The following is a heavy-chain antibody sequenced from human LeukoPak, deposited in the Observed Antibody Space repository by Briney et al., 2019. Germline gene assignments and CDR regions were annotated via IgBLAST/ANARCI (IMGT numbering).Heavy chain of an antibody. CDR2: IYPGDSET. J-gene: IGHJ4*02. Sequence: KGGESLKISCTGSGYTFTTYWIAWVRQMPGKGLEWMGIIYPGDSETRYSPSFQGQVTISADKSINTAYLQRSSLKASDTAMYYCARLETQDIVVVPAAMDYWGQGTLVTVSS. D-gene: IGHD2-2*01. V-gene: IGHV5-51*01. CDR3: ARLETQDIVVVPAAMDY. CDR1: GYTFTTYW.